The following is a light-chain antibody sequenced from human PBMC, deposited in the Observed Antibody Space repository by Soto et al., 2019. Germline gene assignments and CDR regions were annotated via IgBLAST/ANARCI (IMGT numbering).Light chain of an antibody. CDR3: QQRANWPPIT. CDR1: QSVSNY. CDR2: DAS. V-gene: IGKV3-11*01. Sequence: ETVLTQSPATLSLSPGERATLSCRASQSVSNYLAWYQQKPGQAPRLLIYDASNRATGIPARSSGSVSATDFTLTISSLEPEDFAIYYCQQRANWPPITFGQGTRVEIK. J-gene: IGKJ5*01.